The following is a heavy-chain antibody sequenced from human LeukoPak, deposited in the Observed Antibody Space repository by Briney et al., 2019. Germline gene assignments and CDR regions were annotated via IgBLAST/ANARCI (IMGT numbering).Heavy chain of an antibody. CDR2: INHSGST. D-gene: IGHD2-15*01. V-gene: IGHV4-34*01. CDR1: GGSFSGYY. J-gene: IGHJ5*02. Sequence: SETLSLTCAVYGGSFSGYYWSWIRQPPGKGLEWIGEINHSGSTNYNPSLKSRVTISVDTSKNQFSLKLSSVTAADTAVYYCARGAIYCSGGSCYSFSGWFDPWGQGTLVTVSS. CDR3: ARGAIYCSGGSCYSFSGWFDP.